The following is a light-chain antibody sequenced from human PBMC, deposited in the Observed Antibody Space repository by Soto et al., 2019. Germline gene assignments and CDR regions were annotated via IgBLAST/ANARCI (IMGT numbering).Light chain of an antibody. CDR2: GAS. CDR1: QSVGISS. V-gene: IGKV3-20*01. J-gene: IGKJ1*01. Sequence: PGERATLSCRASQSVGISSLAWYQQKPGRAPRLLIYGASSRATGIPDRFSGSGSGTDFTLTISRLEPEDFAVYYCQHYGSSWWTFGQGAKVEI. CDR3: QHYGSSWWT.